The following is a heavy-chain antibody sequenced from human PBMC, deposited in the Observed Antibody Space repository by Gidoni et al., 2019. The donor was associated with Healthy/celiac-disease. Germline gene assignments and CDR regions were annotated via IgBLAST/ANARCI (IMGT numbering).Heavy chain of an antibody. Sequence: QVQLVQSGAEVKKPGSSAKFSCKAAGSTFSSYAISWVRQAPGPGLEWMGGIIPIFGTANYAQKFQGRVTITADESTSTAYMELSSLRSEDTAVYYCARIVGAKTHAFDIWGQGTMVTVSS. V-gene: IGHV1-69*01. CDR3: ARIVGAKTHAFDI. CDR2: IIPIFGTA. CDR1: GSTFSSYA. D-gene: IGHD1-26*01. J-gene: IGHJ3*02.